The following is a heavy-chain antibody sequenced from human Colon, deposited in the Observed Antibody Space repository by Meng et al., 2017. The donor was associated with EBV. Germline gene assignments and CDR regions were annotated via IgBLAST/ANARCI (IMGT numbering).Heavy chain of an antibody. CDR1: GFSLAGGDFS. CDR3: AXGXYCGGDCYWFDP. D-gene: IGHD2-21*02. Sequence: SVRLPPLHPLPPPCPVSGFSLAGGDFSWGWFRQPSRQGLEWIVYIYHGGTTYNTSLKSPVTITVDNSKHHFSLRLTSVTAGVTAVYYCAXGXYCGGDCYWFDPWGQGTLVTVSS. CDR2: IYHGGTT. V-gene: IGHV4-30-2*01. J-gene: IGHJ5*02.